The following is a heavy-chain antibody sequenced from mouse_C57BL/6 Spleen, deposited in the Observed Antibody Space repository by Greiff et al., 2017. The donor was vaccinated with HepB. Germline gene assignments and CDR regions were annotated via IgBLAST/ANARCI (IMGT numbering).Heavy chain of an antibody. CDR1: GFTFSSYA. CDR2: ISDGGSYT. V-gene: IGHV5-4*01. J-gene: IGHJ2*01. D-gene: IGHD1-1*01. Sequence: EVKVVESGGGLVKPGGSLKLSCAASGFTFSSYAMSWVRQTPEKRLEWVATISDGGSYTYYPDNVKGRFTISRDNAKNNLYLQMSHLKSEDTAMYYCARDPYYGSSQDYFDYWGQGTTLTVSS. CDR3: ARDPYYGSSQDYFDY.